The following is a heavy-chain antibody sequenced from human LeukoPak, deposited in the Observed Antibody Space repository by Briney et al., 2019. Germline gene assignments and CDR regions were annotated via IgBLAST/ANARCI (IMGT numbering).Heavy chain of an antibody. D-gene: IGHD4-17*01. J-gene: IGHJ4*02. Sequence: PSGTLSLTCVVSGGAITSNWWSWVRQSPGKGLEWIGEISHSGSTTYNPSLKSRVTISIDTSKTQFSLKLSSVTAADTAVYYCAGNGYYSVDYWGQGTLVTVSS. CDR3: AGNGYYSVDY. CDR2: ISHSGST. CDR1: GGAITSNW. V-gene: IGHV4-4*02.